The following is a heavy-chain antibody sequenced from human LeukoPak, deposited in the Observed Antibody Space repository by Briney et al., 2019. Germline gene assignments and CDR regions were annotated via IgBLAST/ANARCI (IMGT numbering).Heavy chain of an antibody. J-gene: IGHJ3*02. V-gene: IGHV1-46*01. CDR1: GYTFTDYY. CDR3: ARMGRSHAFDI. D-gene: IGHD2-15*01. Sequence: ASVKVSCKASGYTFTDYYIHWVRQAPGQGLEWMGIINPSGGSTSYAQKFQGRVTMTRDTSTSTVYMELSSLRSEDTAVYYCARMGRSHAFDIWGQGTMVTVSS. CDR2: INPSGGST.